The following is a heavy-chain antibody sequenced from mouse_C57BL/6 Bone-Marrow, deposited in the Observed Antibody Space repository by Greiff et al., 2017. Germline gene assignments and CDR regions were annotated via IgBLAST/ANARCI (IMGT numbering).Heavy chain of an antibody. CDR1: GFNIKNTY. Sequence: EVHLQQSVAELVRPGASVKLSCTASGFNIKNTYMHWVKQRPEQGLEWIGRIDPANGNTKYAPKFQGKATITADTSSNTAYVQLSSLRSEDTAIYYCARDCYGSSSCDYWGQGTAITVTS. D-gene: IGHD1-1*01. J-gene: IGHJ2*01. CDR2: IDPANGNT. CDR3: ARDCYGSSSCDY. V-gene: IGHV14-3*01.